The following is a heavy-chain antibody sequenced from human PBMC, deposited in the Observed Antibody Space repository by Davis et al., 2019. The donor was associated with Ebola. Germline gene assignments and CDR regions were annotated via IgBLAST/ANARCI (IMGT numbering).Heavy chain of an antibody. V-gene: IGHV3-23*01. J-gene: IGHJ4*02. CDR2: ISGTGDST. Sequence: GGSLRLSCAASGFTFSSYWMSWVRQAPGKGLEWVSTISGTGDSTDYADSVKGRFTISRDNSKNTLYLQMNSLRADDTAIYYCSKRIKAGAGAPSDYWGQGTLVTVSS. CDR1: GFTFSSYW. D-gene: IGHD6-13*01. CDR3: SKRIKAGAGAPSDY.